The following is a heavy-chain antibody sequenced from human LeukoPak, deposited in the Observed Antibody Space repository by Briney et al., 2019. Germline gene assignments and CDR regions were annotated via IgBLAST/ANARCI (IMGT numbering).Heavy chain of an antibody. CDR3: AKGGKWDVTPFDY. CDR2: IGGSGGST. J-gene: IGHJ4*02. CDR1: GFTFSSYA. V-gene: IGHV3-23*01. D-gene: IGHD1-26*01. Sequence: GGSLRLSCAASGFTFSSYAMSWVRQAPGKGLEWVSGIGGSGGSTYYADSVKGRFTISRDNSKNTLYLQVNSLRAEDTAVYYCAKGGKWDVTPFDYWGQGTLVTVSS.